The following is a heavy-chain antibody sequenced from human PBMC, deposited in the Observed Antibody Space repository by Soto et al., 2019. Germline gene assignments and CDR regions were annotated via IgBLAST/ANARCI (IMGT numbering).Heavy chain of an antibody. V-gene: IGHV1-69*13. CDR2: IIPIFGTA. J-gene: IGHJ3*02. CDR1: GGTFSSYA. CDR3: ARDLLSEAFDI. Sequence: SVNVSCKASGGTFSSYAISWVRQAPGQGLEWMGGIIPIFGTANYAQKFQGRVTITADESTSTAYVELSSLRSEDTAVYYCARDLLSEAFDIWGQGTMVTVSS.